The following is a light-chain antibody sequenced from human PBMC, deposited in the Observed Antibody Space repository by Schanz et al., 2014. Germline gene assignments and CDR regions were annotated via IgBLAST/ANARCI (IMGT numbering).Light chain of an antibody. V-gene: IGKV2-28*01. Sequence: DIVMTQSPLSLPVTPGEPASISCRSSQSLLHNKEYNYLAWYLQKPGQSPQLLIYLGSHRASGVPARFSGSGSGTDFTLKISRVEAEDVAVYYCMQALQTPWTFGQGTKVEIK. CDR2: LGS. CDR3: MQALQTPWT. J-gene: IGKJ1*01. CDR1: QSLLHNKEYNY.